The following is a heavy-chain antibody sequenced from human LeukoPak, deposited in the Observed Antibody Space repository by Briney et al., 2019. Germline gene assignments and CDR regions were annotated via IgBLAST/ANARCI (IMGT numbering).Heavy chain of an antibody. Sequence: GGSLRLSCEASGFTFSACAMTWVRQAPGKGLEWVSSIGSDNKPHYSESVKGRFAISRDNSKNTLYLQVNSLRAEDTAVYYCARDQFGTGDRRDAFDIWGQGTMVTVSS. CDR1: GFTFSACA. CDR2: IGSDNKP. CDR3: ARDQFGTGDRRDAFDI. V-gene: IGHV3-23*01. D-gene: IGHD7-27*01. J-gene: IGHJ3*02.